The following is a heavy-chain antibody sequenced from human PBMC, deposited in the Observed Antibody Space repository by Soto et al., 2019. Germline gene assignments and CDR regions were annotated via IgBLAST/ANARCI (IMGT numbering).Heavy chain of an antibody. Sequence: SVKVSCKASGYTFTSYVIHWVRQAPGQRLEWMGGINPIFGKAKYAQKFQGRVTITADESTSTAYMELSSLRSEDTAVYYCATRGPLAYCGGDCYSNFDYWGQGTLVTVSS. CDR2: INPIFGKA. V-gene: IGHV1-69*13. CDR3: ATRGPLAYCGGDCYSNFDY. J-gene: IGHJ4*02. D-gene: IGHD2-21*02. CDR1: GYTFTSYV.